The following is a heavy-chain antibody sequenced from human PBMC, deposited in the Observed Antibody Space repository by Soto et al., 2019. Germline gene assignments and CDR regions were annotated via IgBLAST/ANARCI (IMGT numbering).Heavy chain of an antibody. V-gene: IGHV3-23*01. CDR1: GFTFSSYA. Sequence: EVQLLESGGGLVQPGGSLRLSCAASGFTFSSYAMSWVRQAPGKGVEWVSGISVSGDSTYYAGSVKGRFTISRDNSKSTLYLQRNSLRAVDTAVYYCAKIFRYGDPEYWGQGALVTVSS. CDR3: AKIFRYGDPEY. CDR2: ISVSGDST. D-gene: IGHD2-21*02. J-gene: IGHJ4*02.